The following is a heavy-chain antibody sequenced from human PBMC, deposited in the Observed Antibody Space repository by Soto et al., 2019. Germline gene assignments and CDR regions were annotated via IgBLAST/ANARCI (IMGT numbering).Heavy chain of an antibody. D-gene: IGHD2-21*02. CDR1: GFSISTSGVG. Sequence: QITLKESGPTLVKPTQTLTLTCTFSGFSISTSGVGVGWIRQPPGNALQWLAFIYWDYDKHYSPSLRSRLTINKDTSKNKVVPTITNMDAVDTATYSCIQSRCGGDCLQSYASYYYYGMDVWGQGTTVSVSS. V-gene: IGHV2-5*02. CDR3: IQSRCGGDCLQSYASYYYYGMDV. CDR2: IYWDYDK. J-gene: IGHJ6*02.